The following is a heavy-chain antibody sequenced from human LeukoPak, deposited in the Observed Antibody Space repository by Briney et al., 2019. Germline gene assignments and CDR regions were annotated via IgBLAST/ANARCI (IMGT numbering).Heavy chain of an antibody. CDR2: ISYDGSNK. J-gene: IGHJ4*02. D-gene: IGHD5-24*01. Sequence: TGGSLRLSCAASGFTFSSYSMKWVRQAPGKGLEWVAVISYDGSNKYYAYSVKGRFTISRDNSKNTLYLQMNSLRAGDTAVYYCASEVDGSDWGQGTLVTVSS. V-gene: IGHV3-30*03. CDR3: ASEVDGSD. CDR1: GFTFSSYS.